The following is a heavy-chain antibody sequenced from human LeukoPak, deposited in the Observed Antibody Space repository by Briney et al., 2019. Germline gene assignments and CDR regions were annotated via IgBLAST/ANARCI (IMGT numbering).Heavy chain of an antibody. CDR1: GYTFTSYD. J-gene: IGHJ4*02. D-gene: IGHD1-26*01. V-gene: IGHV1-8*01. Sequence: ASVKVSCKASGYTFTSYDINWVRQATGQGLEWMGWMNPNSGNTGYAQKFQGRVTMTRNTSISTAYMELSSLRSEDTAVYYCARGPRRVRGSYDTTGYYFDYWGQGTLVTVSS. CDR3: ARGPRRVRGSYDTTGYYFDY. CDR2: MNPNSGNT.